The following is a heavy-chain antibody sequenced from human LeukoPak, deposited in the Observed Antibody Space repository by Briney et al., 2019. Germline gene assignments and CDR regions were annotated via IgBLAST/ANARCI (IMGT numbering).Heavy chain of an antibody. V-gene: IGHV1-18*01. CDR1: GYTFTSYG. CDR3: ARDRKVEYYYDSSGYPQGDQDAFDI. Sequence: ASVKVSCKASGYTFTSYGISWVRQAPGQGLEWMGWISAYNGNTNYAQKLQGRVTMTTDTSTSTAYMELRSLRAEDTAVYYCARDRKVEYYYDSSGYPQGDQDAFDIWGQGTMVTVSS. J-gene: IGHJ3*02. D-gene: IGHD3-22*01. CDR2: ISAYNGNT.